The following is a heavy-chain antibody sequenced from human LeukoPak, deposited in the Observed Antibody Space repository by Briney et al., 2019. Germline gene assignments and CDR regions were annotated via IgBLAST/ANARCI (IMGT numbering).Heavy chain of an antibody. Sequence: PGGSLRLSCAASGFTFSSYAMSWVRQAPGKGLEWVSAISGSGGSTYYADSVKGRFTISRDNSKNTLYLQMNSLRAEDTAVYYCAKVEGLLWFGEAHYYYYGMDVWGQGTTVTVSS. J-gene: IGHJ6*02. D-gene: IGHD3-10*01. V-gene: IGHV3-23*01. CDR2: ISGSGGST. CDR1: GFTFSSYA. CDR3: AKVEGLLWFGEAHYYYYGMDV.